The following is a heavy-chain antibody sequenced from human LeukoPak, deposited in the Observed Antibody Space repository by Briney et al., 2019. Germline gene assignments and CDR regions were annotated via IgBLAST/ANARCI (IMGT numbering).Heavy chain of an antibody. D-gene: IGHD3-9*01. V-gene: IGHV3-7*01. Sequence: GGSLRLSCAASGFTFSSYWMSWVRQAPGKGLEWVANIRQDGSEKYYVDSVKGRFTISRDNAKNSLYLQMNSLRAEDTAVYYCAREGYYDILTGYNYWGQGTLVTVSS. CDR3: AREGYYDILTGYNY. CDR1: GFTFSSYW. J-gene: IGHJ4*02. CDR2: IRQDGSEK.